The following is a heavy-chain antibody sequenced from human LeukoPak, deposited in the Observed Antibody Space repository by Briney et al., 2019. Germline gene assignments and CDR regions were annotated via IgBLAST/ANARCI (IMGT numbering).Heavy chain of an antibody. Sequence: GASVTVSCKAAGYTFTGDYMHWVRQAPGQGLEWMGWINPNSGGTNYAQKFQGRLTMTKDTSISTAYMELSRLRSHDTDVYYCARMDGTGYDILTGYYGWGVYYFDYWGQGTLVTVSS. J-gene: IGHJ4*02. CDR3: ARMDGTGYDILTGYYGWGVYYFDY. V-gene: IGHV1-2*02. D-gene: IGHD3-9*01. CDR2: INPNSGGT. CDR1: GYTFTGDY.